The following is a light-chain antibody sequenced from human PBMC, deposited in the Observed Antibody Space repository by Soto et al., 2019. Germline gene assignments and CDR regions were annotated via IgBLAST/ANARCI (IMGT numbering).Light chain of an antibody. CDR3: QQYYSSPFT. CDR2: AAS. V-gene: IGKV1-8*01. Sequence: AIRMTQSPSSLSASTGDRVTITCRASQGISTYFAWYQQKPGKAPKLLIYAASTLQRGVPSRFSGSGSGTEFTLTISSLQSEDFATYYCQQYYSSPFTFCPGTKVDIK. CDR1: QGISTY. J-gene: IGKJ3*01.